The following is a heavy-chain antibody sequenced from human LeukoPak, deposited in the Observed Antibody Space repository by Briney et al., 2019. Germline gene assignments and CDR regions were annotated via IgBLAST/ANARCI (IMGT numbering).Heavy chain of an antibody. Sequence: PGGSLRLSCAASGFTFRSYEMNWVRQAPGKGLEWVSYITSNANTIFYADSVKGRFTISRDNAKNSVYLQMNSLRAEDTAIYYCARELGHRYFDSWDQGSLVTVSS. D-gene: IGHD6-6*01. J-gene: IGHJ4*02. V-gene: IGHV3-48*03. CDR2: ITSNANTI. CDR1: GFTFRSYE. CDR3: ARELGHRYFDS.